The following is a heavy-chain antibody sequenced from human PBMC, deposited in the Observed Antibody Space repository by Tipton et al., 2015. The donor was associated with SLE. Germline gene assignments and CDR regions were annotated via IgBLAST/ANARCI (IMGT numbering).Heavy chain of an antibody. CDR2: TNHSGGS. V-gene: IGHV4-34*01. CDR1: GGSFSGYY. CDR3: AKGADYYDSSGSQGDY. D-gene: IGHD3-22*01. J-gene: IGHJ4*02. Sequence: TLSLTCTVYGGSFSGYYWSWIRQPPGKGLEWIGETNHSGGSNYNPSLKSRATISVDSSKNQFSLKLNSVTAADTAVYYCAKGADYYDSSGSQGDYWGQGTLVTVSS.